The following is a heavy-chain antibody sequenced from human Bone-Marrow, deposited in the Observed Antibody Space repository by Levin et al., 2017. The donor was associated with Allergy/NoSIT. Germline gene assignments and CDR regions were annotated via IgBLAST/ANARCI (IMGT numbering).Heavy chain of an antibody. D-gene: IGHD1-1*01. CDR3: VKGGTFSRDAFDI. CDR2: ISSNGVNT. J-gene: IGHJ3*02. CDR1: GFTFSSYA. Sequence: VGSLRLSCSASGFTFSSYAVHWVRQAPGKGLEHVSAISSNGVNTYYADSVKGRFTISRDNSRNTLFLQMISLGPEDTAVYYCVKGGTFSRDAFDIWGQGTMVTVSS. V-gene: IGHV3-64D*06.